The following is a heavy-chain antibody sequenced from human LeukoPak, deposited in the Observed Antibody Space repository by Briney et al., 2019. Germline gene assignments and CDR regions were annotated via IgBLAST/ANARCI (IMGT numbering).Heavy chain of an antibody. CDR1: GGSISPYH. CDR2: IYYSGST. J-gene: IGHJ3*02. CDR3: ARTNAFDI. Sequence: SETLSLTPTLSGGSISPYHWSWIWPPQQKGLEWIGYIYYSGSTNYNPSLKSRVTISVDTSKNQFSLRLSSVTAADTAVYYCARTNAFDIWGQGTMVTVSS. V-gene: IGHV4-59*01.